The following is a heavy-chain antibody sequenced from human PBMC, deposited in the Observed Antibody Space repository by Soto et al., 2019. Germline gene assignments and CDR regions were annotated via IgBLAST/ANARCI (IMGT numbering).Heavy chain of an antibody. D-gene: IGHD2-15*01. CDR1: GFTFSSYG. V-gene: IGHV3-30*02. Sequence: GGSLRLSCAASGFTFSSYGMHWVRQAPGKGLEWVAVIWYDGSNKYYADSVKGRFTISRDNSKNTLYLQMNSLRAEDTAVYYCAKDRSVVVVAAAHGYWGQGTLVTVSS. CDR3: AKDRSVVVVAAAHGY. CDR2: IWYDGSNK. J-gene: IGHJ4*02.